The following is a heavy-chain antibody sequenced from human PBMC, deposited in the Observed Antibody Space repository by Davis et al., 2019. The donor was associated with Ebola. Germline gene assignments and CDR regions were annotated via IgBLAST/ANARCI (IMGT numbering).Heavy chain of an antibody. J-gene: IGHJ4*02. Sequence: GESLKISCTASGFTFSMYAMSWVRQGPGKGLEWVSSTTRTGVTTYYPDSVKGRFTISRDNSKNTLYLQMNSLRAEDTATYYCARYCHYPDCSYFDCWGQGTVVAVSS. D-gene: IGHD2-15*01. V-gene: IGHV3-23*01. CDR1: GFTFSMYA. CDR3: ARYCHYPDCSYFDC. CDR2: TTRTGVTT.